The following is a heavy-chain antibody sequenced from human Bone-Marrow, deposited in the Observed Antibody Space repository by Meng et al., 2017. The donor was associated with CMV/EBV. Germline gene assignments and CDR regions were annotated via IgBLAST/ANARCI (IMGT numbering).Heavy chain of an antibody. D-gene: IGHD4-17*01. V-gene: IGHV3-74*01. Sequence: VLLGGAGGGLIQAGGAMRLSCAASGFPFSVYWMHWVTPAPGKGLVWVSGIKNDGRIVSHADSVKGRFTISRDNTNNMLYLQMSSLRAEDTAIYYCASAVPTNRPWGQGILVTVSS. CDR1: GFPFSVYW. J-gene: IGHJ5*02. CDR3: ASAVPTNRP. CDR2: IKNDGRIV.